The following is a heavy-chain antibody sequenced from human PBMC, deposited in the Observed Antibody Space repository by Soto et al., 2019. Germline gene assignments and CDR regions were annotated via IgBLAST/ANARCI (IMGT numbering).Heavy chain of an antibody. J-gene: IGHJ4*02. D-gene: IGHD4-17*01. Sequence: SETLSLTCTVSGGSISSYYWSWIRQPPGKGLEWIGYIYYSGSTNYNPSLKSRVTISVDTSKNQFSLKLSSVTAADTAVYYCGRRYGGHFDYWGQGTLVTVSS. V-gene: IGHV4-59*08. CDR3: GRRYGGHFDY. CDR1: GGSISSYY. CDR2: IYYSGST.